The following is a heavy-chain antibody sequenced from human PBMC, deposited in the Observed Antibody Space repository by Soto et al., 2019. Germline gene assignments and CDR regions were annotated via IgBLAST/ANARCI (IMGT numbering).Heavy chain of an antibody. Sequence: QVQLVQSGAEVKKPGSSVKVSCKASGGSFSSYTITWVRQAPGQGLEWMGGIIPIFGTANYAQKFQGRVTITADESTSTAYMELSSLRSEDTAVYYCAREGGSGCYRYYAMDVWGQGTTVTVSS. CDR1: GGSFSSYT. CDR3: AREGGSGCYRYYAMDV. V-gene: IGHV1-69*12. D-gene: IGHD3-10*01. J-gene: IGHJ6*02. CDR2: IIPIFGTA.